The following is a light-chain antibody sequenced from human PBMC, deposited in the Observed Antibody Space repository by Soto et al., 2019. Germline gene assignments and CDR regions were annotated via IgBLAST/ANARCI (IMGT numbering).Light chain of an antibody. V-gene: IGKV1-17*01. J-gene: IGKJ1*01. CDR1: QGVGNG. CDR3: LQFNFNPLT. CDR2: AAS. Sequence: DIQMTQSPSSLSASVGDRVAITCRASQGVGNGLSWFQQRPGKAPKRLIYAASILQDGVPSRFSGSGSGTEFTLTISRLQPEDFAAYYCLQFNFNPLTFGQGTRVEIK.